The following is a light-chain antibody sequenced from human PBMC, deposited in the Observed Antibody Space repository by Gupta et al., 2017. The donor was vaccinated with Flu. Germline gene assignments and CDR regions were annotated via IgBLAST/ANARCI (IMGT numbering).Light chain of an antibody. Sequence: RVTISCSGSSSNIGNNAVNWYQQLPGKAPKLLIYYDDLLPSGVSDRFSGSKSGTSASLAISGLQSEDGADYYCAAWDDSRNGQVFGGGTKLTVL. J-gene: IGLJ3*02. CDR2: YDD. CDR1: SSNIGNNA. CDR3: AAWDDSRNGQV. V-gene: IGLV1-36*01.